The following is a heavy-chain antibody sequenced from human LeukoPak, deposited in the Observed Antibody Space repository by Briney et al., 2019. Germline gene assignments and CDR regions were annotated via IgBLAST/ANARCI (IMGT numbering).Heavy chain of an antibody. CDR2: IGWNSGNI. CDR1: GFTFDVYA. D-gene: IGHD6-19*01. J-gene: IGHJ4*02. CDR3: AKGLLKGYTSGWYYFDY. Sequence: PVRSLRLSSAASGFTFDVYAMHWVRQAPGKGLEWVSGIGWNSGNIGYADSVKGRFTISRDNTKNSLYLQMNSLRAEDTALYYCAKGLLKGYTSGWYYFDYWGQGTLVTVSS. V-gene: IGHV3-9*01.